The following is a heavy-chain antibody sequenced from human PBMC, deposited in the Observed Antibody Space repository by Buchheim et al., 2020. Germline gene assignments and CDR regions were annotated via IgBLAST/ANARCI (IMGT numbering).Heavy chain of an antibody. CDR3: AVGAHY. Sequence: DVQLVESGGGLVQSGGSLRLSCEASGFIFDNFWMTWVRQAQGKGLEWVATIAGDGVKIYYGDAVKGRFTISSDNSKTSLLLQMDDLRSDDTAVYYCAVGAHYWGQGT. D-gene: IGHD1-26*01. J-gene: IGHJ4*02. CDR1: GFIFDNFW. CDR2: IAGDGVKI. V-gene: IGHV3-7*01.